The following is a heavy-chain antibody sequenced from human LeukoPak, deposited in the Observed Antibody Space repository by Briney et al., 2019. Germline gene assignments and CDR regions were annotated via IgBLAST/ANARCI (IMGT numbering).Heavy chain of an antibody. J-gene: IGHJ4*02. D-gene: IGHD5-18*01. CDR3: AREPRGYSYGYVDY. CDR1: GYTFTGYY. V-gene: IGHV1-2*02. Sequence: ASVKVSCKASGYTFTGYYMHWVRQAPGQGLEWMGWINPNSGGTNYAQKFQGRVTMTRDTSISTAYMELSRLRSDDTAVYYCAREPRGYSYGYVDYWGQGTLDTVSS. CDR2: INPNSGGT.